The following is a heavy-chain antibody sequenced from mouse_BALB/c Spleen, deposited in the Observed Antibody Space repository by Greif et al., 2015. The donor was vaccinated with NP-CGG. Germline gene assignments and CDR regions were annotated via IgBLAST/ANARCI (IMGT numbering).Heavy chain of an antibody. CDR1: GFSLTSYG. Sequence: GKVVESGPCLVAPSLSLSITCTVSGFSLTSYGVHWVRQPPGKGLEWLGVIWAGGSTNYNSALMSRLSISKDNSKSQVFLRMNSLTADASAIYDCTEDSYYATDYSAEGSSASVSS. V-gene: IGHV2-9*02. CDR3: TEDSYYATDY. CDR2: IWAGGST. J-gene: IGHJ4*01.